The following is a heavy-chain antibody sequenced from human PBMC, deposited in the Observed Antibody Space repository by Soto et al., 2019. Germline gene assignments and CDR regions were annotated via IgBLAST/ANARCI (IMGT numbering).Heavy chain of an antibody. CDR2: IYPGDSDT. CDR1: GYSFTSYW. Sequence: GESLKISCKGSGYSFTSYWIGWVRQMPGKGLEWMGIIYPGDSDTRYSPSFQGQVTISADTSISTAYLQWSSLKASDTAMYYCARHKDTAMVLDYYYGMDVWGQGTTVTVPS. V-gene: IGHV5-51*01. J-gene: IGHJ6*02. CDR3: ARHKDTAMVLDYYYGMDV. D-gene: IGHD5-18*01.